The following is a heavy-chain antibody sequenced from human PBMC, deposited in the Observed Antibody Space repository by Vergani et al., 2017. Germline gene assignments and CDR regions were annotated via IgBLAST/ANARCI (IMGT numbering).Heavy chain of an antibody. CDR3: VRDRHEGTSPYNGRLLGH. Sequence: QVQLVESGGGVVQPGRSLRLSCVMSGFTVTNYAIFWVRQAPGKGLEWVSVIWHDGGNKHFADSVAGRFAISRDDSKKTVYLEMTNLRAEDTALYYCVRDRHEGTSPYNGRLLGHWGQGTRVTVSS. D-gene: IGHD1-1*01. V-gene: IGHV3-33*01. CDR2: IWHDGGNK. J-gene: IGHJ4*02. CDR1: GFTVTNYA.